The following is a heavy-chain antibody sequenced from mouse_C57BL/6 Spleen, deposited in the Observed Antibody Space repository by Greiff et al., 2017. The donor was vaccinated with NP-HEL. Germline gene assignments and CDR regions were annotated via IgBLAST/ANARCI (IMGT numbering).Heavy chain of an antibody. CDR1: GYTFTSYT. CDR3: AREGVFTTVVATRAMDY. V-gene: IGHV1-4*01. D-gene: IGHD1-1*01. Sequence: QVHLQQSGAELARPGASVKMSCKASGYTFTSYTMHWVKQRPGQGLEWIGYINPSSGYTKYNQKFKDKATLTADKSSSTAYMQLSSLTSEDSAVYYCAREGVFTTVVATRAMDYWGQGTSVTVSS. J-gene: IGHJ4*01. CDR2: INPSSGYT.